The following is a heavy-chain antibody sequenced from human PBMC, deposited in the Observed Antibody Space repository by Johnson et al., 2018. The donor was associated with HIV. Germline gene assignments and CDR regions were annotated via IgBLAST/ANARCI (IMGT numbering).Heavy chain of an antibody. D-gene: IGHD2-2*01. CDR3: ARAAIVVLPAGAFDI. Sequence: VQLVESGGGLVQPGGSLRLSCAASGFTFSSYWMTWVRQAPGKGLEWVANINQDGSEKNYVDSVKGRFIVSRDNAKNSLYLQMNTVRVDDSAVYYCARAAIVVLPAGAFDIWGRGTMVTVSS. CDR1: GFTFSSYW. CDR2: INQDGSEK. J-gene: IGHJ3*02. V-gene: IGHV3-7*03.